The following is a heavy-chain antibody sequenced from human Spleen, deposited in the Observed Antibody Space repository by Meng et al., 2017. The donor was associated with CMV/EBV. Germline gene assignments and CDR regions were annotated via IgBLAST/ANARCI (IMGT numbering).Heavy chain of an antibody. D-gene: IGHD3-10*01. CDR2: INEDGSQE. Sequence: GESLKISCAASGFTFSSYWMSWVRQAPGKGLEWVANINEDGSQEYYVDSVKGRFTISRDNSRNTLSLHMNSLGADDTAVYYCVGESSGNYLNYFDYWGQGTLVTVSS. V-gene: IGHV3-7*03. CDR1: GFTFSSYW. J-gene: IGHJ4*02. CDR3: VGESSGNYLNYFDY.